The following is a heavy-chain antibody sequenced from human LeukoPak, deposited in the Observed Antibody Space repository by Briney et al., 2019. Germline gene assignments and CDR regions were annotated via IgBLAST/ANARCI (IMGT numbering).Heavy chain of an antibody. CDR3: ARGGEDYYDSSGYYRS. CDR1: GGSVSSGSYY. V-gene: IGHV4-61*01. J-gene: IGHJ4*02. Sequence: PSETLSLTCTVSGGSVSSGSYYWNWIRQPPGKGLEWIGYIYYSGTTNYNPSLKSRVTISVDTSKNQFSLKLNSVTAADTAVYYCARGGEDYYDSSGYYRSWGQGTLVTVSS. CDR2: IYYSGTT. D-gene: IGHD3-22*01.